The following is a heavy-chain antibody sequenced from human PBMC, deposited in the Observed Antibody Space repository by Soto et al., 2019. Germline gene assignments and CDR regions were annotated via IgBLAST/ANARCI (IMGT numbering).Heavy chain of an antibody. CDR3: ARGLGANGLDV. V-gene: IGHV1-18*04. CDR1: GYRFTTYG. CDR2: ISTYNGNT. D-gene: IGHD3-16*01. Sequence: ASVKVSCKASGYRFTTYGITWVRLAPGQGLEWLGGISTYNGNTDYAQNLQDRVTMTTETSTSTAYMEVTSLTSDDTAVYYCARGLGANGLDVWGQGTTVTVSS. J-gene: IGHJ6*02.